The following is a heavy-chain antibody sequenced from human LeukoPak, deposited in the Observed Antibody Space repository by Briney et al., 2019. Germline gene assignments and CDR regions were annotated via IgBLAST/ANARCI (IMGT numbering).Heavy chain of an antibody. CDR3: ARDLYYGSGSYFTYYYYGMDV. Sequence: ASVKVSCKASGYTFTSYGISWVRQAPGQGLEWMGWISTYNGNTNYAQKLQGRVTMTTDTSTSTAYMELRSLRSDDTAVYYCARDLYYGSGSYFTYYYYGMDVWGQGTTVTVSS. CDR2: ISTYNGNT. CDR1: GYTFTSYG. J-gene: IGHJ6*02. D-gene: IGHD3-10*01. V-gene: IGHV1-18*01.